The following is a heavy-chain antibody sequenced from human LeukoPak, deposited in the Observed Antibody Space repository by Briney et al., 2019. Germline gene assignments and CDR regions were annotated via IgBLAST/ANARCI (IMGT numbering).Heavy chain of an antibody. D-gene: IGHD2-2*01. Sequence: SVKVSCKASGGTFSSYTISWVRQAPGQGLEWMGRIIPILGIANYAQKFQGRVTITADKPTSTAYMELSSLRSEDTAVYYCASVVPAAIDDAFDIWGQGTMVTVSS. J-gene: IGHJ3*02. CDR1: GGTFSSYT. CDR2: IIPILGIA. CDR3: ASVVPAAIDDAFDI. V-gene: IGHV1-69*02.